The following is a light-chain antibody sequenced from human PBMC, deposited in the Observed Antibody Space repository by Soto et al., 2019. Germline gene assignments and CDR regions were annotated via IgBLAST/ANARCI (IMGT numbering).Light chain of an antibody. J-gene: IGKJ5*01. CDR2: DAS. Sequence: EILLTQSPATLSLSPGERATLSCRASQDINTYLAWYQQKPGQAPRLLIYDASNRAKGIPARFSGSGPGTDFTLTISSLEPEDFAVYYCQQRSNWPITFGQGTRLEIK. V-gene: IGKV3D-11*01. CDR1: QDINTY. CDR3: QQRSNWPIT.